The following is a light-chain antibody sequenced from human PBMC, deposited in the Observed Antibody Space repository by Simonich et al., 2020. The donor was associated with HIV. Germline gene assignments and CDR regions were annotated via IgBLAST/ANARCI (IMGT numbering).Light chain of an antibody. CDR1: QSVLYSSNNKNY. J-gene: IGKJ5*01. CDR2: WAS. Sequence: DIVMTQSPDSLGVSLGERATINCKSSQSVLYSSNNKNYLAWYQQKPGQPPKLLIYWASTRESGVPDPFSGSGSGTDFTLTISSLQAEDVAVYYCQQYYDTPITFGQGTRLEIK. CDR3: QQYYDTPIT. V-gene: IGKV4-1*01.